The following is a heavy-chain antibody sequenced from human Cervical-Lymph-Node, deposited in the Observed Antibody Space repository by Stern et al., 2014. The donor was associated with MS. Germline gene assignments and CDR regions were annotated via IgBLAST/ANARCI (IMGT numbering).Heavy chain of an antibody. CDR2: IYWDDDK. J-gene: IGHJ4*01. V-gene: IGHV2-5*02. CDR1: GFSLTTLGAG. D-gene: IGHD3-10*01. CDR3: AHSLISLGRAVPFDY. Sequence: QVTLKESGPTLVKPTQTLTLTCSFSGFSLTTLGAGVGWIRQPPGKAPEWLALIYWDDDKRYSPSLRSRLSITKDISKNQVVLTMTNVDPVDTATYYCAHSLISLGRAVPFDYWGHGTLVTVSS.